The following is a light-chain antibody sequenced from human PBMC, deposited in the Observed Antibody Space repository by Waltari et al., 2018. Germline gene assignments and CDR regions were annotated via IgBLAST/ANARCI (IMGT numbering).Light chain of an antibody. Sequence: EIVLTQSPGTLSLSPGERATLSCRASQSVSSSYLGWYQQKPGQAPRLHIYGASSRATGIPDRFSGSGSGTDFTLTISRLEPEDFAVYYCQQYGSSPQTFGGGTKVEIK. CDR1: QSVSSSY. CDR3: QQYGSSPQT. CDR2: GAS. J-gene: IGKJ4*01. V-gene: IGKV3-20*01.